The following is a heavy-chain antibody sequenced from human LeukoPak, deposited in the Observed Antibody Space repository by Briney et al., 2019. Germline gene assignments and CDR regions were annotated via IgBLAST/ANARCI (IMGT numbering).Heavy chain of an antibody. CDR3: AREAAAGTSWFDP. D-gene: IGHD6-13*01. V-gene: IGHV4-31*03. Sequence: PSQTLSLTCTVSGGSISSGGYYWSWIRQHPGKGLEWIGYINYCGSTYYNPSLESRTSISVDTSRNQFSLKVTSVTAADTAVYYCAREAAAGTSWFDPWGQGAQVTVSS. CDR2: INYCGST. CDR1: GGSISSGGYY. J-gene: IGHJ5*02.